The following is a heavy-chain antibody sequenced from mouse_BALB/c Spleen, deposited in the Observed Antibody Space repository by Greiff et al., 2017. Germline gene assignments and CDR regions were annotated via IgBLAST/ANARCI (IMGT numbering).Heavy chain of an antibody. CDR1: GYSITSYYA. V-gene: IGHV3-2*02. CDR2: ISYSGST. CDR3: ARGPGAY. J-gene: IGHJ3*01. Sequence: EVQGVESGPGLVKPSQSLSLTCTVTGYSITSYYAWNWIRQFPGNKLEWMGYISYSGSTSYNPSLKSRISITRDTSKNQFFLQLNSVTTEDTATYYCARGPGAYWGQGTLVTVSA.